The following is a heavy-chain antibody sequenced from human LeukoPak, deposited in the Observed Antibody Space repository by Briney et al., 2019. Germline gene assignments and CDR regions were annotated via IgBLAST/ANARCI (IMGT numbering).Heavy chain of an antibody. CDR1: GFTFDDYA. D-gene: IGHD7-27*01. V-gene: IGHV3-74*01. J-gene: IGHJ6*02. CDR3: ARDGDESTYYYYYGMDV. Sequence: GGSLRLSCAASGFTFDDYAMHWVRQAPGKGLVWVSRINSDGRSTSYADSVKGRFTISRDNAKNTLYLQMNSLRAEDTAVYYCARDGDESTYYYYYGMDVWGQGTTVTVS. CDR2: INSDGRST.